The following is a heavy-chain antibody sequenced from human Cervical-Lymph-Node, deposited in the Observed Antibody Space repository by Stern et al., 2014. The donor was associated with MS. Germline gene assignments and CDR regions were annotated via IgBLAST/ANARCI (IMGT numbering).Heavy chain of an antibody. CDR1: GFTFSKAW. V-gene: IGHV3-15*01. J-gene: IGHJ4*02. Sequence: EVQLEESGGGLVKPGGSLRLSCAASGFTFSKAWMNWVRQAPGKGLEWVGRIKNKTEGGTTHYAAPVKGRFTMSRDDSKRTLYLQMNNLKTEDTAVYYCTTVVYAGGSSHWGQGTRVTVSS. CDR3: TTVVYAGGSSH. D-gene: IGHD2-8*01. CDR2: IKNKTEGGTT.